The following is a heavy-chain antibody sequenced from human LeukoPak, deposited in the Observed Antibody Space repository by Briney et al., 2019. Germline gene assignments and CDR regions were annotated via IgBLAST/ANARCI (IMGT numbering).Heavy chain of an antibody. J-gene: IGHJ4*02. D-gene: IGHD1-1*01. CDR2: IYHSGST. CDR3: ARGDWNDY. CDR1: GYSISSGYY. Sequence: PSETLSLTCTVSGYSISSGYYWGWIRQPPGKGLEWIGGIYHSGSTYYNPSLKSRVTISVDTSKNQFSLKLSSVTAADTAVYYCARGDWNDYWGQGTLVTVSS. V-gene: IGHV4-38-2*02.